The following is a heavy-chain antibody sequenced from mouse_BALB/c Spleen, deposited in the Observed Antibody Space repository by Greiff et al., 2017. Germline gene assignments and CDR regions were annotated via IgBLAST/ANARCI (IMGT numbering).Heavy chain of an antibody. CDR1: GFSLTSYG. CDR2: IWAGGST. CDR3: ARDEGMITTVSWFAY. Sequence: VQVVESGPGLVAPSQSLSITCTVSGFSLTSYGVHWVRQPPGKGLEWLGVIWAGGSTNYNSALMSRLSISKDNSKSQVFLKMNSLQTDDTAMYYCARDEGMITTVSWFAYWGQGTLVTVSA. J-gene: IGHJ3*01. V-gene: IGHV2-9*02. D-gene: IGHD2-4*01.